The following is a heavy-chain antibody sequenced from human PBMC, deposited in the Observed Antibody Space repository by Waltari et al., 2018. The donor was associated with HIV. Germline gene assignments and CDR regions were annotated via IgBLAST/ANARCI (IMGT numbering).Heavy chain of an antibody. Sequence: VQLVESGVTQIGPGGAPCISGVGSGFSFGTQWFHWLRQDPGKGLQWIARIDRDGRVSTNEGLVKGRFSVSRDNAKNSMFLQLTRLTVDDSAVYHCARDVTRDYFGVYHFLFDVWGQGTTVTVSS. D-gene: IGHD4-17*01. J-gene: IGHJ6*02. V-gene: IGHV3-74*03. CDR2: IDRDGRVS. CDR3: ARDVTRDYFGVYHFLFDV. CDR1: GFSFGTQW.